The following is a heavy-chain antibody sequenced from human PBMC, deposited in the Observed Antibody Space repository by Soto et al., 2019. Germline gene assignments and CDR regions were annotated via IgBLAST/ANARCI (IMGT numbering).Heavy chain of an antibody. D-gene: IGHD2-2*01. CDR1: GFTVSSNY. Sequence: EVQLVESGGGLIQPGGSLRLSCAASGFTVSSNYMSWVRQAPGKGLEWVSVIYSGGSTYYADSVKGRFTISRDNSKNTLYLQMNSLGAEDTAVYYCARDRLVVAASPDSYCGMDVWGQGTTVTVSS. V-gene: IGHV3-53*01. CDR3: ARDRLVVAASPDSYCGMDV. J-gene: IGHJ6*02. CDR2: IYSGGST.